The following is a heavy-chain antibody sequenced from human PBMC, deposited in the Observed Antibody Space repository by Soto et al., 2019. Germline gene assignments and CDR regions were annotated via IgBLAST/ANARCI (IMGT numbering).Heavy chain of an antibody. J-gene: IGHJ4*02. CDR1: GFTFSSYA. D-gene: IGHD1-26*01. V-gene: IGHV3-23*01. CDR3: AKFLLVGGTPVGIDY. Sequence: GGSLRLACAASGFTFSSYAMSWVRQAPGKGLEWVSAISGSGGSTYYADSVKGRLTISSDNSKNTLYLQMNSLRAKDTAVYYCAKFLLVGGTPVGIDYWGPGILGTVS. CDR2: ISGSGGST.